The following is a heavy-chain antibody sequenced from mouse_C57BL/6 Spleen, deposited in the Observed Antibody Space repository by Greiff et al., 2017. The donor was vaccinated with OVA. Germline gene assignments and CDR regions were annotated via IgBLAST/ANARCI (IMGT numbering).Heavy chain of an antibody. J-gene: IGHJ2*01. D-gene: IGHD2-4*01. Sequence: VHVKQSGTVLARPGASVKMSCKTSGYTFTSYWMHWVKQRPGQGLEWIGAIYPGNSDTSYNQKFKGKAKLTAVTSASTAYMELSSLTNEDYAVYYCTRRDDYDGYYFDYWGQGTTLTVSS. CDR2: IYPGNSDT. CDR3: TRRDDYDGYYFDY. V-gene: IGHV1-5*01. CDR1: GYTFTSYW.